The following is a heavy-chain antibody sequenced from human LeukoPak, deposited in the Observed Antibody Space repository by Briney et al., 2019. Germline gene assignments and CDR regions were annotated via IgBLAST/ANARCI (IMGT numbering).Heavy chain of an antibody. V-gene: IGHV4-59*02. D-gene: IGHD5-18*01. Sequence: SQTLSLTCAISGDSVSNNIATWNWVRQPPGKGLEWIGHIYYSGSTNYNPSLKSRLTISIDTSKNQFSLRLSSVTAADTAVYYCARGAAGYSYGWGQGTLVTVSS. CDR2: IYYSGST. CDR1: GDSVSNNIAT. CDR3: ARGAAGYSYG. J-gene: IGHJ4*02.